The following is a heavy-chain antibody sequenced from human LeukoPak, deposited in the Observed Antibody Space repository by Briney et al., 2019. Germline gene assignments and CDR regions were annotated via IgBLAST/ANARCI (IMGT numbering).Heavy chain of an antibody. J-gene: IGHJ6*04. CDR1: GDSVSSNSAA. V-gene: IGHV6-1*01. Sequence: SQTLSLTFAISGDSVSSNSAALNWIRQSPSRGLEWLGRTYYRSKWYNDYAVSVKSRITVNPDTSKNQFSLQLNSVTPEDTAVYYCARDEQQQPYYYYGMDVWGKGTTVTVSS. CDR2: TYYRSKWYN. CDR3: ARDEQQQPYYYYGMDV. D-gene: IGHD6-13*01.